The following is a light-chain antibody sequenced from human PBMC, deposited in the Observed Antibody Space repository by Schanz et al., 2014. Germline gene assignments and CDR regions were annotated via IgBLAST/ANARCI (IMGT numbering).Light chain of an antibody. CDR2: GTS. J-gene: IGKJ3*01. V-gene: IGKV3-20*01. Sequence: EIVLTQSPGTLSLSPGERATLSCRASQSVHRNYLAWHQQKPGQAPRLLIYGTSIRATGIPDRFSGSGSGTDFTLTISRLEPEDFAVYYCQQYGTSPFTFGPGTRVDIK. CDR1: QSVHRNY. CDR3: QQYGTSPFT.